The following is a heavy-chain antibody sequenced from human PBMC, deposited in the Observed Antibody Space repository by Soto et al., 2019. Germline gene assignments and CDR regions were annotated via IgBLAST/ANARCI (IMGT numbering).Heavy chain of an antibody. CDR3: AREQQQLVEDYYYCIDV. J-gene: IGHJ6*02. V-gene: IGHV3-33*01. D-gene: IGHD6-13*01. CDR1: GFTFSSYG. Sequence: RLSCAPSGFTFSSYGMHWVRQAPGKGLEWVAVIWYDGSNKYYADSVKGRFTISRDNSKNTLYLQMNSLRAEDTAVYYCAREQQQLVEDYYYCIDVWGQGSTVTVS. CDR2: IWYDGSNK.